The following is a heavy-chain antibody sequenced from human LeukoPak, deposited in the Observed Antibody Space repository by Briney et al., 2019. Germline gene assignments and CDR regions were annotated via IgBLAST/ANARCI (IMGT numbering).Heavy chain of an antibody. CDR3: AREQYQLLSYYYYYYMDV. D-gene: IGHD2-2*01. Sequence: SETLSLTCTVSGGSISSSSYYWGWIRQPPGKGLEWIGSIYYSGSTYYNPSLKSRVTISVDTSKNQFSLKLSSVTAADTAVYYCAREQYQLLSYYYYYYMDVWGKGTTVTVSS. J-gene: IGHJ6*03. CDR1: GGSISSSSYY. V-gene: IGHV4-39*07. CDR2: IYYSGST.